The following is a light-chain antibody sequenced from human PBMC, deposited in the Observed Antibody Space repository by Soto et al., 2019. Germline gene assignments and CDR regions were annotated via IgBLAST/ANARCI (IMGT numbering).Light chain of an antibody. CDR3: QQSYSTPWT. Sequence: DIQMTQSPSSLSASVGDRVTITCRASQSISSYLNWYQQKPGKAPKLLIYAASSLQSGVPSRSSGSGSGTDFTLTIGSLQPEDFATYYCQQSYSTPWTFGQGTKVDIK. J-gene: IGKJ1*01. V-gene: IGKV1-39*01. CDR1: QSISSY. CDR2: AAS.